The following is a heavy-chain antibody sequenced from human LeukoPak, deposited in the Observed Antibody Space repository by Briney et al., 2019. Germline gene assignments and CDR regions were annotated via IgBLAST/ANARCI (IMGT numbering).Heavy chain of an antibody. V-gene: IGHV5-51*01. CDR1: GYSFTSYW. Sequence: GESLKISCKGSGYSFTSYWTGWVRQMPGKGLEWMGIIYPGDSDTRYSPSFQGQVTISADRSISTAYLQWSSLKASDTAMYYCARAKGYCSGGSCYSFDPWGQGTLVTVSS. CDR2: IYPGDSDT. CDR3: ARAKGYCSGGSCYSFDP. D-gene: IGHD2-15*01. J-gene: IGHJ5*02.